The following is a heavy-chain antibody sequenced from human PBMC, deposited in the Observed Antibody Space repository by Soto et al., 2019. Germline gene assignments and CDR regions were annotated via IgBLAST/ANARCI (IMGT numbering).Heavy chain of an antibody. CDR1: GGSISSSSYY. J-gene: IGHJ3*02. D-gene: IGHD3-9*01. V-gene: IGHV4-39*01. Sequence: PSETLSLTCSVSGGSISSSSYYWGWIRQPPGKGLECIGSIYYSGSTYYNPSLKSRVTISVDTSKNQFSLKLSSVTAADTAVYYCARQGYYDILTGYCRLCKAFDIWGQGTMVTVSS. CDR3: ARQGYYDILTGYCRLCKAFDI. CDR2: IYYSGST.